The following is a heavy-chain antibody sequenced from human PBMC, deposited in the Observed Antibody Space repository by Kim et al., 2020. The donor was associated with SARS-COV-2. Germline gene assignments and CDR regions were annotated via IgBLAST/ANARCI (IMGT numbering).Heavy chain of an antibody. J-gene: IGHJ6*02. Sequence: ASVKVSCKASGYTFTGYYMHWVRQAPLQVREWIIWNNPNSGYTNYSQKFQGRFTMTSDTSISTAYMELSRLRSDDTAVYYCASRYWSGGSCYSDYYYGMDVWGQGTSVTVS. CDR3: ASRYWSGGSCYSDYYYGMDV. CDR1: GYTFTGYY. D-gene: IGHD2-15*01. V-gene: IGHV1-2*02. CDR2: NNPNSGYT.